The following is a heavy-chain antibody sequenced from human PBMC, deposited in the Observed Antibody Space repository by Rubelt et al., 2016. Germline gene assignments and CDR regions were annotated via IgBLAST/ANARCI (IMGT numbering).Heavy chain of an antibody. CDR1: GGSISSSSYY. J-gene: IGHJ4*02. D-gene: IGHD3-9*01. CDR3: ARGRYDILTGYYGYYFDY. V-gene: IGHV4-39*07. CDR2: IYYSGST. Sequence: QLQLQESGPGLVKPSETLSLTCTVSGGSISSSSYYWGWIRQPPGKGLEWIGSIYYSGSTYYNPSLKGLVTISVDTSKNQFSLKLSSVTAADTAVYYCARGRYDILTGYYGYYFDYWGQGTLVTVSS.